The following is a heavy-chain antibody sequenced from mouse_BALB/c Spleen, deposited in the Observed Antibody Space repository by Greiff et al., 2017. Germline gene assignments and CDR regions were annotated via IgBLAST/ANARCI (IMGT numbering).Heavy chain of an antibody. CDR3: ARYRLPLYAMDY. CDR1: GDSITSGY. J-gene: IGHJ4*01. Sequence: EVQLQQSGPSLVKPSQTLSLTCSVTGDSITSGYWNWIRKFPGNKLEYMGYISYSGSTYYNPSLKSRISITRDTSKNQYYLQLNSVTTEDTATYYCARYRLPLYAMDYWGQGTSVTVSS. CDR2: ISYSGST. V-gene: IGHV3-8*02. D-gene: IGHD2-2*01.